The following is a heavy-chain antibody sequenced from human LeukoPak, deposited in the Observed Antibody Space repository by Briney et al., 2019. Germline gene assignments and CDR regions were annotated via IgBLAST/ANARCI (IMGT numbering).Heavy chain of an antibody. J-gene: IGHJ4*02. CDR1: GYTFTGYY. CDR2: INPNSGGT. V-gene: IGHV1-2*02. CDR3: ARLASLYDSSGYYWGDY. D-gene: IGHD3-22*01. Sequence: GASVKVSCKASGYTFTGYYMHWVRQAPGQGLEWMGWINPNSGGTNYAQKFQGRVTMTRDTSISTPYMELSRLRSDDTAVYYCARLASLYDSSGYYWGDYWGQGTLVTVSS.